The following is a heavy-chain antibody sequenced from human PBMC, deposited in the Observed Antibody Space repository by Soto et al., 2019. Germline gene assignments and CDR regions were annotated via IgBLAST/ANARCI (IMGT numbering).Heavy chain of an antibody. CDR1: DFDFSSYG. V-gene: IGHV3-30*03. D-gene: IGHD3-10*01. Sequence: GGSLRLSCAASDFDFSSYGIHWVRQAPGKGLEWVAASSYDGRETFYADSAKGRFTVSKEMSKNTAFLQMNALRHEDTAVYFCARDSGWPILNFDNWGQGTQVTVYS. CDR3: ARDSGWPILNFDN. J-gene: IGHJ4*02. CDR2: SSYDGRET.